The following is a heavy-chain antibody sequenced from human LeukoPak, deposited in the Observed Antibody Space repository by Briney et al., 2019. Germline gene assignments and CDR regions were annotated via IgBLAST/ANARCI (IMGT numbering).Heavy chain of an antibody. V-gene: IGHV4-34*01. Sequence: SETLSLTCAVYGGSFSGYYWSWIRQPPGKGLEWIGEINHSGSTNYNPSLKSRVTISVDTSKNQFSLKLSSVTAADTAVYYCARGRQGIQLAWYFDLWGRGTLVTVSS. CDR2: INHSGST. CDR1: GGSFSGYY. D-gene: IGHD5-18*01. J-gene: IGHJ2*01. CDR3: ARGRQGIQLAWYFDL.